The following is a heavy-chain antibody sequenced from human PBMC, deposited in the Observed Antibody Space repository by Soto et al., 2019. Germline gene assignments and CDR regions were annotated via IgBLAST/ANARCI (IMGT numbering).Heavy chain of an antibody. D-gene: IGHD3-16*01. J-gene: IGHJ6*02. V-gene: IGHV3-21*01. CDR3: ARDGVMSDYPYYYYYYGMDV. CDR2: ITSSSSYI. Sequence: PGGSLRLSCAASGFTFSSYSMTWVLQAPGKGLEWVSSITSSSSYIYYADSVKGRFTISRDNAKNSLYLQMNSLRAEDTAVYYCARDGVMSDYPYYYYYYGMDVWGQGTTVTVSS. CDR1: GFTFSSYS.